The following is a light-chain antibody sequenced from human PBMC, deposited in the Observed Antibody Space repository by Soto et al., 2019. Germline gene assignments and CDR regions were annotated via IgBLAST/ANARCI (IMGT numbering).Light chain of an antibody. Sequence: QSALTQPASVSGSPGQSSTISCTGTSSDVGVYNYVSWYQQHPGKAPKLMIDEVSNRPSGVSNRFSGSKSGNTASLTISGLQAEGEAEYYCSSYTSSSTLGVFGTGTKLTVL. V-gene: IGLV2-14*01. CDR1: SSDVGVYNY. J-gene: IGLJ1*01. CDR2: EVS. CDR3: SSYTSSSTLGV.